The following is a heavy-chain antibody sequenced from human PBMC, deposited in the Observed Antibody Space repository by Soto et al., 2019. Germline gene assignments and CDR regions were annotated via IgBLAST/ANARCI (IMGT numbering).Heavy chain of an antibody. J-gene: IGHJ4*02. CDR3: ASSTMVRGVPFDY. CDR1: GFTVSSNY. Sequence: EVQLVETGGGLIQPGGSLRLSCAASGFTVSSNYMSWVRQAPGKGLGWVSVIYSGGSTYYADSVKGRFTISRDNSKNTLYLQMNSLRAEDTAVYYCASSTMVRGVPFDYWGQGTLVTVSS. CDR2: IYSGGST. D-gene: IGHD3-10*01. V-gene: IGHV3-53*02.